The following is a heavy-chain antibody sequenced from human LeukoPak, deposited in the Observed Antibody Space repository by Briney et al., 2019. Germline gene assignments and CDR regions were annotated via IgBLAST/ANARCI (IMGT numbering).Heavy chain of an antibody. CDR1: GYTFTGYY. CDR2: INPNSGGT. D-gene: IGHD3-10*01. J-gene: IGHJ5*02. Sequence: ASVQVSCKASGYTFTGYYMHWVRQAPGQGLEWMGWINPNSGGTNYAQKFQGRVTMTRDTSISTAYMELSRLRSDDTAVYYCARRGITIVRGVKVHSWFDPWGQGTLVTVSS. V-gene: IGHV1-2*02. CDR3: ARRGITIVRGVKVHSWFDP.